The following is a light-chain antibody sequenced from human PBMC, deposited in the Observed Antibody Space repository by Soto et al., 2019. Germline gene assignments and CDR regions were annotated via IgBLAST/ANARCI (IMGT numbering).Light chain of an antibody. Sequence: EIILTQSPVTLSAPPGERATLSCRASQSLNNDLAWYQHKPGQSPRLLIYAASSRATGVPARFSGSGSGTEFTLTISGLQSEDFAVFYCQQYNDWRQYTFGQGTRL. J-gene: IGKJ2*01. V-gene: IGKV3-15*01. CDR1: QSLNND. CDR3: QQYNDWRQYT. CDR2: AAS.